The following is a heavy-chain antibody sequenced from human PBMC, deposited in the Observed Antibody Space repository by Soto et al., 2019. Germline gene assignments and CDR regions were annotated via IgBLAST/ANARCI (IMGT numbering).Heavy chain of an antibody. CDR2: IYYSGST. Sequence: PSETLSLTCTVSGGSISSGGYYWSWIRQHPGKGLEWIGYIYYSGSTYYNPSLKSLVTISVDTSKNQFSLKLSSVTAADTAVYYCARDRYDYWYFDLWGRGTLVTVSS. V-gene: IGHV4-31*01. CDR3: ARDRYDYWYFDL. CDR1: GGSISSGGYY. J-gene: IGHJ2*01. D-gene: IGHD3-16*02.